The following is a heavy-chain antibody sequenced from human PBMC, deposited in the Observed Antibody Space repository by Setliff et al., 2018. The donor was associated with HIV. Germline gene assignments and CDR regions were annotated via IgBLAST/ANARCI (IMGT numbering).Heavy chain of an antibody. D-gene: IGHD2-2*01. V-gene: IGHV4-31*03. CDR2: IYYSGNP. J-gene: IGHJ4*02. CDR1: GGSISSGYYY. CDR3: ARGFDYAQRPPLYYFDY. Sequence: SETLSLTCTVSGGSISSGYYYWSWIRQHPGKGLEWIGYIYYSGNPFYNPSLRSRVTISLDTAKNQFSLKLSSVTAADTAVYYCARGFDYAQRPPLYYFDYRGQGTLVTGS.